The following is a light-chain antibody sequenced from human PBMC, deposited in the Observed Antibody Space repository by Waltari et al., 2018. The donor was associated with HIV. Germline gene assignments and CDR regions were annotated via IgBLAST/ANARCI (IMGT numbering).Light chain of an antibody. Sequence: QSVLTQPPSVSGAPGQRVTISCTGSSSNIGAGHDVHWYHQLPGTAPKLLIYGNSNRPSGVPDRFSGSKSGTSASLAITGLQAEDEADYYCQSYDSSLSAYVFGTGTKVTVL. V-gene: IGLV1-40*01. CDR1: SSNIGAGHD. CDR3: QSYDSSLSAYV. J-gene: IGLJ1*01. CDR2: GNS.